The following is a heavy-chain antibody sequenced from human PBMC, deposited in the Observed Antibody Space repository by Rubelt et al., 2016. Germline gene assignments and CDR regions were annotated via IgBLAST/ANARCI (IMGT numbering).Heavy chain of an antibody. J-gene: IGHJ4*02. Sequence: EVQLVESGGGLVKRGGSLRLSCAASDFTFSSAWMNWVRQAPGKGLEYISAISSTGGIKYHADSVKGRFTISRDNSKNTLELKMSSLRAEDTAVYYCVRDEAFDYWGQGTLVTVSS. CDR1: DFTFSSAW. V-gene: IGHV3-64D*06. CDR2: ISSTGGIK. CDR3: VRDEAFDY.